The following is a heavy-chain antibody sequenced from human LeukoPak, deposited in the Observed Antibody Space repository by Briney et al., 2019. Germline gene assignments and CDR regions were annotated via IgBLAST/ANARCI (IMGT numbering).Heavy chain of an antibody. D-gene: IGHD4-17*01. V-gene: IGHV4-4*07. J-gene: IGHJ3*02. CDR1: GGSISSYY. Sequence: SETLSLTCTVSGGSISSYYWSWIRQPAGKGLEWIGRIYTSGSTNYNPSLKSRVTMSVDTSKNQFSLKLSSVTAADTAVYYCARDGSDYGDSSDDAFDIWGQGTMVTVFS. CDR3: ARDGSDYGDSSDDAFDI. CDR2: IYTSGST.